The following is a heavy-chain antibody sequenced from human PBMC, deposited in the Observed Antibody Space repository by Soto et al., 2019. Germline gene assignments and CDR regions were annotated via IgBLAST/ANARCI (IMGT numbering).Heavy chain of an antibody. V-gene: IGHV3-23*01. Sequence: EVHLLESGGGLVQSGGSLRLSCETSGFSLNSYAMTWVRQAPGMGLEWVAVINYNSRATFHAQSVKGRFTISRDNSRNMVFLQMDSLRAEDTAVYYCVKQRGSGKTYYYNMDVWGLGTTVIVSS. CDR3: VKQRGSGKTYYYNMDV. CDR1: GFSLNSYA. D-gene: IGHD3-10*01. CDR2: INYNSRAT. J-gene: IGHJ6*02.